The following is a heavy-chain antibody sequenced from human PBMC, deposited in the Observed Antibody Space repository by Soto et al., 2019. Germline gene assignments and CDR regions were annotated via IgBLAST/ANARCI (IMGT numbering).Heavy chain of an antibody. Sequence: QVQLVESGGGVVQPGGTLRLSCAASGFTFSTHSMAWVRQAPGKGLEWVAFISYDGSNQYYASSVKGRFTISRDNSKNVMYLQMNSPRAEDTAVYCCARAFYDSDSGSKEEYSDYWGQGTLVTVSS. CDR1: GFTFSTHS. J-gene: IGHJ4*02. CDR2: ISYDGSNQ. D-gene: IGHD3-10*01. V-gene: IGHV3-30-3*01. CDR3: ARAFYDSDSGSKEEYSDY.